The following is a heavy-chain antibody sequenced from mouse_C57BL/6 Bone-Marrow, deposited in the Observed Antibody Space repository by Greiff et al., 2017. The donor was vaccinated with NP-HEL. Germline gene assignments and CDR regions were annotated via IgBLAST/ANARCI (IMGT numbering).Heavy chain of an antibody. CDR2: IYPGNSDT. CDR3: TNLLYYGSRHFDY. Sequence: EVKVVESGTVLARPGASVKMSCKTSGYTFTSYWMHWVKQRPGQGLEWIGAIYPGNSDTSYNQKFKGKAKLTAVTSASTAYMELSSLTNEDSAVYYCTNLLYYGSRHFDYWGQGTTLTVSS. J-gene: IGHJ2*01. V-gene: IGHV1-5*01. D-gene: IGHD1-1*01. CDR1: GYTFTSYW.